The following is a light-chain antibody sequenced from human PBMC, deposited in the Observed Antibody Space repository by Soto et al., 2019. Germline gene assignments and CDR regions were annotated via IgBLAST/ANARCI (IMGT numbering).Light chain of an antibody. J-gene: IGLJ2*01. Sequence: QSALTQPASVSGSPGQSITISCTGTSSDVGGYDYVSWYQQHPGKAPKLILYEVSNRPSGVSDRFSGSKSGSTASLTISGLQAEDEADYYCKSYSTSSTLVIFGGGTQLTVL. CDR3: KSYSTSSTLVI. CDR1: SSDVGGYDY. V-gene: IGLV2-14*01. CDR2: EVS.